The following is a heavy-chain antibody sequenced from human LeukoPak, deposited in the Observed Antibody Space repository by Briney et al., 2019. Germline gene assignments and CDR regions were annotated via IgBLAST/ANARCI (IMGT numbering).Heavy chain of an antibody. Sequence: GGSLRLSCAASGFTFSSYAMSWVRQAPGKGLEWVSAISGSGGSTYYADSVKGRFTISRDNSKNTLYLQMNSLRAEDTAVYYCAKHRLERSLRAYDSSGYQAPFDYWGQGTLVTVSS. J-gene: IGHJ4*02. V-gene: IGHV3-23*01. D-gene: IGHD3-22*01. CDR1: GFTFSSYA. CDR2: ISGSGGST. CDR3: AKHRLERSLRAYDSSGYQAPFDY.